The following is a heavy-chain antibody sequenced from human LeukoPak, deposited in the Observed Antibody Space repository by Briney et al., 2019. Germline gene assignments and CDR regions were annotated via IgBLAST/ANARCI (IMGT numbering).Heavy chain of an antibody. CDR3: ARDGMEDVRHSSNWLVRYNYYGMDV. CDR2: ISAYNGNT. CDR1: GYTFSTYG. D-gene: IGHD6-6*01. J-gene: IGHJ6*04. V-gene: IGHV1-18*01. Sequence: ASLKVSCKASGYTFSTYGISWVRQAPGQGLEWIAWISAYNGNTNYLQELQDRITLTRDTSTTTVYMELTGLRSDDTAVYYCARDGMEDVRHSSNWLVRYNYYGMDVWGKGTTVTVSS.